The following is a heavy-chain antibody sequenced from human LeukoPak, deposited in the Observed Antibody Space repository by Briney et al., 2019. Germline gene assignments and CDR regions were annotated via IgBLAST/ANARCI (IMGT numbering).Heavy chain of an antibody. CDR1: LGTLISYA. J-gene: IGHJ4*02. CDR3: ARAGGAGYSFSLPCAD. Sequence: GSSVKDSCKASLGTLISYASRGVGPARGRGGAWMGGIITIFGTSNYAQKLQGRVTITTDKSTSTVYMELSSLRSEDTAVYYCARAGGAGYSFSLPCADWGQGTLVTVSS. V-gene: IGHV1-69*05. CDR2: IITIFGTS. D-gene: IGHD6-13*01.